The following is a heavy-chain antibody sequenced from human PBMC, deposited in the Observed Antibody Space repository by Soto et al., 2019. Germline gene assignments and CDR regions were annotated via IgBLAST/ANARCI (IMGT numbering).Heavy chain of an antibody. V-gene: IGHV4-31*03. Sequence: SETLSLTCTVSGGSISSGGYYWSWIRQHPGKGLEWIGYIYYSGSTCYNPSLKSRVTISVDTSKNQFSLKLSSVTAADTAVYYCARGHIRIAAAVTRDWNDVGSDAFDIWGQGTMVTVSS. J-gene: IGHJ3*02. D-gene: IGHD6-13*01. CDR1: GGSISSGGYY. CDR3: ARGHIRIAAAVTRDWNDVGSDAFDI. CDR2: IYYSGST.